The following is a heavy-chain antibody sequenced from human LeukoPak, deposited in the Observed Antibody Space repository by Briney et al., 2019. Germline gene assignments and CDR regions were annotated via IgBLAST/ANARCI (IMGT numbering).Heavy chain of an antibody. CDR2: IRDDGSSK. D-gene: IGHD3-22*01. CDR1: GFSFSSYG. J-gene: IGHJ2*01. Sequence: GGSLRLSCAASGFSFSSYGIHWVRQAPGKGLEWVALIRDDGSSKYYADSVKGRFTISRDNSKNTLYLQMNSLRADDTAVYYCARTTPPSVLYDSSGPWYFDLWGRGTLVTVSS. V-gene: IGHV3-30*02. CDR3: ARTTPPSVLYDSSGPWYFDL.